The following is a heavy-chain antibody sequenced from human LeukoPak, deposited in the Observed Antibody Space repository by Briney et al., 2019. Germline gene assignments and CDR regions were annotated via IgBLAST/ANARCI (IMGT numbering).Heavy chain of an antibody. CDR1: GFSLSSYG. CDR3: ARDGAYYDSSGYLTY. V-gene: IGHV3-23*01. CDR2: ITGSDTTA. Sequence: GGSLRLSCAASGFSLSSYGVNWVRQAPGKGLEWVSGITGSDTTAYHAGSVRGRFTISRDDSKNTLYLQMSSLRAEDTAVYYCARDGAYYDSSGYLTYWGQGTLVTVSS. D-gene: IGHD3-22*01. J-gene: IGHJ4*02.